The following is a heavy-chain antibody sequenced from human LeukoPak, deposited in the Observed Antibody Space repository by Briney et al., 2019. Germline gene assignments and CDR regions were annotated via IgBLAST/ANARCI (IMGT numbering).Heavy chain of an antibody. Sequence: GGSLRLSCAASGFTFSRSDMNWVRQAPGKGLEWVGRTRNKANSYTTEYAASVKGRFTISRDDSKNSLYLQMNSLKTEDTAVYYCARLPYYDSSAYWGQGTLVTVSS. CDR3: ARLPYYDSSAY. V-gene: IGHV3-72*01. J-gene: IGHJ4*02. CDR2: TRNKANSYTT. D-gene: IGHD3-22*01. CDR1: GFTFSRSD.